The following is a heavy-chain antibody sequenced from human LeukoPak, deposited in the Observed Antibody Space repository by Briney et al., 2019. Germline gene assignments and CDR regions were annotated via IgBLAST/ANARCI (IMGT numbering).Heavy chain of an antibody. CDR3: VRDGEYSHGIDFDY. D-gene: IGHD5-18*01. Sequence: GGSLRLSCAASGFTFGNYWMTWVRQAPGKGLVWVSRTNGDGSDTSYADSVKGRFTISRDSATNTLYLQMNSLRAEDTAIYYCVRDGEYSHGIDFDYWGQGTLVTVSP. CDR1: GFTFGNYW. J-gene: IGHJ4*02. CDR2: TNGDGSDT. V-gene: IGHV3-74*01.